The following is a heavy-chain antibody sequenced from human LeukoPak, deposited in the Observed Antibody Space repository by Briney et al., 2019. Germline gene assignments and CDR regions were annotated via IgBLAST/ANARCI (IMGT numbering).Heavy chain of an antibody. V-gene: IGHV1-69*05. CDR2: IIPIFGTA. Sequence: SVKVSSKASGGTFSSYAISWVRQAPGQGLEWMGGIIPIFGTANYAQKFQGRVTITTDESTSTAYMELSSLRSEDTAVYYCASLPGTYYYDSSGRESDYWGQGTLVTVSS. CDR3: ASLPGTYYYDSSGRESDY. J-gene: IGHJ4*02. D-gene: IGHD3-22*01. CDR1: GGTFSSYA.